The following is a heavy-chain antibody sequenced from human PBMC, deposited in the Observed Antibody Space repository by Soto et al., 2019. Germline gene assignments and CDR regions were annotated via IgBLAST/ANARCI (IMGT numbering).Heavy chain of an antibody. J-gene: IGHJ4*02. Sequence: KPGGSLRLSCAASGFTFTRYSMNWVRQAPGKGLEWVSSISSTTNYIYYGGSMKGRLTISRDNAKNSLYLEMNSLRAEDTAVYYCARESEDLTSNFDYWGQGTLVTVSS. CDR1: GFTFTRYS. V-gene: IGHV3-21*06. CDR2: ISSTTNYI. CDR3: ARESEDLTSNFDY.